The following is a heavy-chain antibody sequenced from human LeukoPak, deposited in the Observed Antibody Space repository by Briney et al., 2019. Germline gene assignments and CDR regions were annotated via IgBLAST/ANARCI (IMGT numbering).Heavy chain of an antibody. CDR1: GYTFTSYA. D-gene: IGHD3-10*01. CDR3: ARGYYYGSGPEGFDY. Sequence: ASVKVSCKASGYTFTSYAMHWVRQAPGQRLEWMGWINAGNGNTKYSQKFQGRDTITRDTSASTAYMELSSLRSEDTAVYYCARGYYYGSGPEGFDYWGQGTLVTVSS. V-gene: IGHV1-3*01. CDR2: INAGNGNT. J-gene: IGHJ4*02.